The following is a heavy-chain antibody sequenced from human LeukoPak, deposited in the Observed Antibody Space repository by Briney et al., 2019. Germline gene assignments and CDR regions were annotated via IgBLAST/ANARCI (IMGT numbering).Heavy chain of an antibody. D-gene: IGHD6-19*01. Sequence: GGSLRLSCVPSGFTFSNYDMHWVRQAPGKGLEWVAFIRRDGSNRFYADSVKGRFTISRDNSRNTLYLQMNSLTAEDTAVYYCARISSGRYYFDYWGQGILVTVSS. V-gene: IGHV3-30*02. J-gene: IGHJ4*02. CDR2: IRRDGSNR. CDR3: ARISSGRYYFDY. CDR1: GFTFSNYD.